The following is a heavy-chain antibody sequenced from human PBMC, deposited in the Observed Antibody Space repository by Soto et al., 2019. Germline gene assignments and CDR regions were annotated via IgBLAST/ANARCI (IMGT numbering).Heavy chain of an antibody. J-gene: IGHJ6*02. Sequence: PGGSLRLSCAASGFTFSSYALHWVRQAPGKGLEWVGSISYDGSSEYYADSFKGRFIVSRDNSKNTVYLEMDSLRPEDSAVFYCAREYSYDSGGYYYYGMDISGQGTTVTVYS. CDR2: ISYDGSSE. CDR3: AREYSYDSGGYYYYGMDI. CDR1: GFTFSSYA. D-gene: IGHD3-22*01. V-gene: IGHV3-30-3*01.